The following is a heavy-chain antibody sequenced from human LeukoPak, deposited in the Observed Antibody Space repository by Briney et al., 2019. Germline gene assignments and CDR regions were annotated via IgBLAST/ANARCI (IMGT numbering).Heavy chain of an antibody. J-gene: IGHJ4*02. V-gene: IGHV1-18*01. Sequence: ASVKVSCKASGYTFSNYAISWVRQAPGQGLEWMGWISAYNGSTNYAPKLQGRVTMTTDTSTSAAYMEMRSLRSDDTAVYYCARAWGEDIAARPYYFDYWGQGSLVTVSS. CDR2: ISAYNGST. D-gene: IGHD6-6*01. CDR1: GYTFSNYA. CDR3: ARAWGEDIAARPYYFDY.